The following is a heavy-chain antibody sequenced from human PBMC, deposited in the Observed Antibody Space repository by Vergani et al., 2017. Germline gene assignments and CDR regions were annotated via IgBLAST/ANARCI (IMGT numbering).Heavy chain of an antibody. D-gene: IGHD5-18*01. Sequence: VQLVESGGGVVQPGGSLRLSCAASGFTFTNYAMTWVRQAPGKGLEWVAFIRNKAYGGTTEYAASVKGRFTISRDDSKRLAYLQLSGLKTEDTAVYFCSRGRGYSFGYSDYWGQGTLVTVSS. V-gene: IGHV3-49*04. J-gene: IGHJ4*02. CDR1: GFTFTNYA. CDR2: IRNKAYGGTT. CDR3: SRGRGYSFGYSDY.